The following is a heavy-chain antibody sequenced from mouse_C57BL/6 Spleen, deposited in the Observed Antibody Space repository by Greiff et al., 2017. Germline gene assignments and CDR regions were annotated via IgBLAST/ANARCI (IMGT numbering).Heavy chain of an antibody. Sequence: EVNVVESGGGLVKPGGSLKLSCAASGFTFSDYGMHWVRQAPEKGLEWVAYISSGSSTIYYADTVKGRFTISRDNAKNTLFLQMTSLRSEDTAMYYCARKLAGKGYAMDYWGQGTSVTVSS. CDR2: ISSGSSTI. CDR3: ARKLAGKGYAMDY. D-gene: IGHD2-1*01. CDR1: GFTFSDYG. J-gene: IGHJ4*01. V-gene: IGHV5-17*01.